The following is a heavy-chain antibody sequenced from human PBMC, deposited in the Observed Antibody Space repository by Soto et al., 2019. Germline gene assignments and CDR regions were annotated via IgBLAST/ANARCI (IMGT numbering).Heavy chain of an antibody. Sequence: SETLSRTCSVSGSPISSYYWSWFRQPPGQGLEWLGYVYYTGTTTYNPSLKSRLTISLDTSKTQFSLKLGSVTAADTAVYYCARLGDYYQTFDYWGQGALVTVSS. D-gene: IGHD3-22*01. CDR3: ARLGDYYQTFDY. CDR1: GSPISSYY. V-gene: IGHV4-59*08. J-gene: IGHJ4*01. CDR2: VYYTGTT.